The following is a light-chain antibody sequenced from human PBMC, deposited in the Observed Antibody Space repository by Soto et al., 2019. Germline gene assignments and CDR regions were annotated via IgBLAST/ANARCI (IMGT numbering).Light chain of an antibody. V-gene: IGLV2-14*01. CDR2: DVT. CDR3: NSYTRRSPRYV. Sequence: QSALTQPASVSGSPGQSITISCTGTSSDVGGYNYVSWYQQHPGKAPKLMVYDVTNRPSGVSNRFSGSKSGNTASLTIPGGQADDEADDYCNSYTRRSPRYVFGAGTKLTVL. CDR1: SSDVGGYNY. J-gene: IGLJ1*01.